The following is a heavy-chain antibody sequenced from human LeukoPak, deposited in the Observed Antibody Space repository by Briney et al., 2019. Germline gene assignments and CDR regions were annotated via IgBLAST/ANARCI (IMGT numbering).Heavy chain of an antibody. CDR3: ARDGCGDTCYPGGY. CDR1: GYTFTKYV. CDR2: INAGNGDT. D-gene: IGHD2-21*01. V-gene: IGHV1-3*01. J-gene: IGHJ4*02. Sequence: ASVEVSCKASGYTFTKYVVHWVRQAPGQRPEWMGWINAGNGDTKYSQNFQDRVTITRDTSANTAYLELSSLTSEDTALYYCARDGCGDTCYPGGYWGQGTLVTVSS.